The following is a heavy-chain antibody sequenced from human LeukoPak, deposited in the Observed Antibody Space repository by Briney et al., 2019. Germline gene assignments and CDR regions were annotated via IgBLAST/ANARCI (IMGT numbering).Heavy chain of an antibody. V-gene: IGHV4-59*01. J-gene: IGHJ6*02. CDR2: IYYSGST. CDR3: ARDRAAAELYYYYGMDV. Sequence: PSETLSLTCTVSGGSISSYYWSWIRQPPGKGLEWIGYIYYSGSTNYNPSLKSRVTISVDTSKNQFSLKLSSVTAADTAVYYCARDRAAAELYYYYGMDVWGQGTTVTVSS. D-gene: IGHD6-13*01. CDR1: GGSISSYY.